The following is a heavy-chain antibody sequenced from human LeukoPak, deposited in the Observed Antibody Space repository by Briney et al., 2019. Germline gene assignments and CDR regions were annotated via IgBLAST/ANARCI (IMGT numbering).Heavy chain of an antibody. CDR3: ARHQPVLRYVDWLLTPDFDY. CDR1: SGSISSSSYY. D-gene: IGHD3-9*01. V-gene: IGHV4-39*01. CDR2: IYYSGST. J-gene: IGHJ4*02. Sequence: PSETLSLTCTVSSGSISSSSYYWGWIRQPPGKGLEWIGRIYYSGSTYYNPSLKSRVTISVDTSKNQFSLKLTAVTAADTAVYHCARHQPVLRYVDWLLTPDFDYWGQGTLVTVSS.